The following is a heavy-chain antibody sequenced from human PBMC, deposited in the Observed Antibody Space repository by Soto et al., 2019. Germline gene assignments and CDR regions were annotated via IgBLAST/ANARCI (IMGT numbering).Heavy chain of an antibody. CDR2: IYHSGST. CDR3: ARSSDSSGYAFDH. V-gene: IGHV4-4*02. J-gene: IGHJ4*02. Sequence: QVQLQESGPGRVKPSGTLSLTCAVSGGPIRNINWWSWVRRPPGKGLGWFGKIYHSGSTNYNPSPKSRVTIAVDKSKNQFSLKLSSVTAADTAMYYCARSSDSSGYAFDHWGQGTLVTVSS. D-gene: IGHD3-22*01. CDR1: GGPIRNINW.